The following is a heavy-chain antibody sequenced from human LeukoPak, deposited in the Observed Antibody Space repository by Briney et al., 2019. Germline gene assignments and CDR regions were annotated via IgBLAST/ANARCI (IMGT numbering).Heavy chain of an antibody. CDR3: ASWVGATDFDY. Sequence: PGGSLRLSCTASGFTFSSYAMSWVRQAPGKGLEWVANIKQDGSEKYYVDSVKGRFTISRDNAKNSLYLQMNSLRAEDTAVYYCASWVGATDFDYWGQGTLVTVSS. D-gene: IGHD1-26*01. J-gene: IGHJ4*02. V-gene: IGHV3-7*01. CDR1: GFTFSSYA. CDR2: IKQDGSEK.